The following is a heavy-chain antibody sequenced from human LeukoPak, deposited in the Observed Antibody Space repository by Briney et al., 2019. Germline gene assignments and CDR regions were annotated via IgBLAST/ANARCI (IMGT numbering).Heavy chain of an antibody. J-gene: IGHJ3*02. CDR3: ARAYHDAFDI. D-gene: IGHD2-2*01. CDR1: GFTFSDYH. V-gene: IGHV3-11*04. Sequence: GGSLRLSCAASGFTFSDYHMGWIRQAPGRGLEWVSYISSSGGGIYYADSVKGRFTISRDNAKSSLYLQMNSPRAEDTAIYYCARAYHDAFDIWGQGTMVTVSS. CDR2: ISSSGGGI.